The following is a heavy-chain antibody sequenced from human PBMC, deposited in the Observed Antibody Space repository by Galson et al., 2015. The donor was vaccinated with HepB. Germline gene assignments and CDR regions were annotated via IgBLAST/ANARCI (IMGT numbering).Heavy chain of an antibody. CDR3: ASQQDVRWLQYPYYLDY. V-gene: IGHV5-51*01. Sequence: QSGAEVKKPGESLKISCKGSGYSFTNYWIGWVRQMPGKGLEWMGIIYPGDSDTRYSPSFQGQVTISADKSISTAYLHWSSLKASDTAMYYCASQQDVRWLQYPYYLDYWGQGTLATVSS. CDR1: GYSFTNYW. D-gene: IGHD5-24*01. CDR2: IYPGDSDT. J-gene: IGHJ4*02.